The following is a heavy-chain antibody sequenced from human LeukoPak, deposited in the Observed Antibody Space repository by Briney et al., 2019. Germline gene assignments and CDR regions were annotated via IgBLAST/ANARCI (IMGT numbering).Heavy chain of an antibody. D-gene: IGHD3-22*01. Sequence: GGSLRLSCAASGFTFRNYAMSWVRQAPGKGLEWVSVISDSVASTYYADSVKGRFTISRDNSKNTLFLQMNSLRAEDTAIYYCAKDSHPHNYDSIGPFGHWGQGTMVTFSS. CDR2: ISDSVAST. V-gene: IGHV3-23*01. J-gene: IGHJ4*02. CDR1: GFTFRNYA. CDR3: AKDSHPHNYDSIGPFGH.